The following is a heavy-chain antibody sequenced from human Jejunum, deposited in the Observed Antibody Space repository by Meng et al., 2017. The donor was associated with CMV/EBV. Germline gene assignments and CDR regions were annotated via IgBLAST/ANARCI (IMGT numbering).Heavy chain of an antibody. CDR1: SKAW. V-gene: IGHV3-15*01. J-gene: IGHJ4*02. CDR3: STLASIFGVAVTGDY. D-gene: IGHD3-3*01. CDR2: IKSKTEGERT. Sequence: SKAWMSWVRQAPGKGREWVGRIKSKTEGERTDCAAPVKDRFKISRDDLENTLYLQMNSLKTEDTAVYYCSTLASIFGVAVTGDYWGQGALVTVSS.